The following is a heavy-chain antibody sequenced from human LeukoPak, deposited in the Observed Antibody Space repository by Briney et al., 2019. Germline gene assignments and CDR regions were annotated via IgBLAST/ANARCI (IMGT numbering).Heavy chain of an antibody. CDR1: GXMFTNYC. Sequence: GESLKISFKGSGXMFTNYCIGWVRQMPGKGLEWMGITYPGDSDTRYNPSFQGKVTVSVDKSISTAYLQWNSLKASDTAMYYCARRAFDSSGYVFDHWGQGTLVTVSS. J-gene: IGHJ4*02. D-gene: IGHD3-22*01. CDR3: ARRAFDSSGYVFDH. V-gene: IGHV5-51*01. CDR2: TYPGDSDT.